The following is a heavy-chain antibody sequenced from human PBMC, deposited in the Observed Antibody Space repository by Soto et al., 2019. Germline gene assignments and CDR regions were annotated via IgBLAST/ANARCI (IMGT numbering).Heavy chain of an antibody. D-gene: IGHD1-26*01. J-gene: IGHJ6*02. V-gene: IGHV3-13*05. CDR1: GFSFRDYD. Sequence: EVQLVESGGGSVQPGESLRLSCAASGFSFRDYDMHWVRQRKGKGLEWVSALGAARDPYYVGSVKGRFSVSRDNAQNSLFLQMNNLRVDDTAVYFCARAYLGRLPRRADYYYAMDVWGRGTTVTVSS. CDR2: LGAARDP. CDR3: ARAYLGRLPRRADYYYAMDV.